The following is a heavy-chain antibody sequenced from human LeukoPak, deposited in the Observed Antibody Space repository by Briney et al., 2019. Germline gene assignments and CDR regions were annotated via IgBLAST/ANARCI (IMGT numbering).Heavy chain of an antibody. D-gene: IGHD3-22*01. CDR1: EYTFTGYY. CDR2: IDPNTGDS. V-gene: IGHV1-2*02. Sequence: GASVKVSCKASEYTFTGYYIHWVRQAPGQGLEWMGWIDPNTGDSNYVQKFQGRVTMTRDTSMSTAYMELSRLTSDDTAVYYCARGTMNLDYWGQGTLVSVSS. CDR3: ARGTMNLDY. J-gene: IGHJ4*02.